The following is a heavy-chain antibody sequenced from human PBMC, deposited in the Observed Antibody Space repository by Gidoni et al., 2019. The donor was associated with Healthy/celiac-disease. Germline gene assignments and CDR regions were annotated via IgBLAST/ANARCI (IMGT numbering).Heavy chain of an antibody. CDR1: GFTVSSNY. D-gene: IGHD5-12*01. V-gene: IGHV3-66*01. Sequence: VQLVESGGGLVQPGGSLSLSSAASGFTVSSNYMSWVRQAPGKGLEWVSVIYSGGSTYYADSVKGRFTISRDNSKNTLYLQMNSLRAEDTAVYYCARDSVFSGYDRWGQGTLVTVSS. CDR3: ARDSVFSGYDR. CDR2: IYSGGST. J-gene: IGHJ5*02.